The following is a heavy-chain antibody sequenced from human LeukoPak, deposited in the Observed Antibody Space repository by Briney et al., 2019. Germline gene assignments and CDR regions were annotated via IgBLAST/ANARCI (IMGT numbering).Heavy chain of an antibody. Sequence: SETLSLTCTVSGGSISSYYWSWIRQPAGKGLEWIGRIYTSGSTNYNPSLKSRVTMSVDTSKNQFSLKLSSVTAADTAVYYCARERRQYCSSTSCYDFDYWGQGTLVTVSS. J-gene: IGHJ4*02. CDR3: ARERRQYCSSTSCYDFDY. V-gene: IGHV4-4*07. CDR1: GGSISSYY. D-gene: IGHD2-2*01. CDR2: IYTSGST.